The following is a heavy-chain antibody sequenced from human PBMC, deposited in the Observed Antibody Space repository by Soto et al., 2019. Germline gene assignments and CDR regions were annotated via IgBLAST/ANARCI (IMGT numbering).Heavy chain of an antibody. CDR1: GYTFTAYY. CDR2: INPNSGDT. D-gene: IGHD3-22*01. CDR3: ARGDFDRSGNYNAGRFAP. J-gene: IGHJ5*02. V-gene: IGHV1-2*02. Sequence: QVQLVQSGAEVKKPGASVKVSCKASGYTFTAYYMHWLRQAPGQGLEWMGWINPNSGDTNYAQRFQGRVTVTNDTSISTTYMELSSLGSDDTAVYYCARGDFDRSGNYNAGRFAPWGQATLVTVSS.